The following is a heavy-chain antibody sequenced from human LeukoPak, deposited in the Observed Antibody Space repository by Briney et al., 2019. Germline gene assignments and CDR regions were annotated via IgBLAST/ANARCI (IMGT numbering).Heavy chain of an antibody. CDR3: VRVGNTGFDY. V-gene: IGHV3-64D*09. J-gene: IGHJ4*02. D-gene: IGHD1-26*01. Sequence: GGSLSLSCSASGLTFSDYCIQLARLAPGMGMEYVSAISGNGGGTYYADSVKGRFTISRDNSKNTLHLQMSSLRAEDTAVYYCVRVGNTGFDYWGQGTLVTVSS. CDR1: GLTFSDYC. CDR2: ISGNGGGT.